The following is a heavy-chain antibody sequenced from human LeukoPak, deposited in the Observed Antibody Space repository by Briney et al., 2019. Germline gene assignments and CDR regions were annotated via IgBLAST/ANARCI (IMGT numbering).Heavy chain of an antibody. CDR2: ISSSSSYI. CDR1: GFTFSSYS. V-gene: IGHV3-21*01. Sequence: GGSLRLSCAASGFTFSSYSMNWVRQAPGKGLEWVSSISSSSSYIYYADSVKGRFTISRDNAKNSPYLQMNSLRAEDTAVYYCARYSYDPNWFDPWGQGTLVTVSS. J-gene: IGHJ5*02. CDR3: ARYSYDPNWFDP. D-gene: IGHD5-18*01.